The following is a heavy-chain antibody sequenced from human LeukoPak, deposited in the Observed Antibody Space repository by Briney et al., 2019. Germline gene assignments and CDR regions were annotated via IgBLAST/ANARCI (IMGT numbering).Heavy chain of an antibody. Sequence: PGESLKISCKGSGYSFTTYWIGWVRQVPGKGLEWMGIIYPGDSETRYSPSFQGQVTISADKSISTAYLQWSSLKASDSAMYYCATSRGQNWIDPWGQGTLVTVSS. CDR2: IYPGDSET. V-gene: IGHV5-51*01. J-gene: IGHJ5*02. CDR1: GYSFTTYW. CDR3: ATSRGQNWIDP. D-gene: IGHD3/OR15-3a*01.